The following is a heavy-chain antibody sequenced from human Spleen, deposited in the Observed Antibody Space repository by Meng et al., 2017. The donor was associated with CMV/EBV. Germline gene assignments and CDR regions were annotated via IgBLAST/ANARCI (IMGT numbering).Heavy chain of an antibody. CDR1: GGSFSSYT. Sequence: SCKASGGSFSSYTFGWVRQAPGQGLEWMGRIVPILGVPSYAQKFQGRVTITADTSTRTVYMELTGLRSEDTAEYYCARGGAAAGPNPWGQGTLVTVSS. CDR2: IVPILGVP. D-gene: IGHD6-13*01. J-gene: IGHJ5*02. V-gene: IGHV1-69*02. CDR3: ARGGAAAGPNP.